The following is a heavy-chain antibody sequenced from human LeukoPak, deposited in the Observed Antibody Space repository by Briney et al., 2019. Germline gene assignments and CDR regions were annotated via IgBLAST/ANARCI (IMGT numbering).Heavy chain of an antibody. D-gene: IGHD2-21*02. CDR3: ARTCGGDCSGGDAFDI. CDR1: GGSISSSSYY. V-gene: IGHV4-39*07. CDR2: IYYSGST. Sequence: SETLSLTCTVSGGSISSSSYYWGWIRQPPGKGLEWIGSIYYSGSTYYNPSLKSRVTISVDTSKNQFSLKLSSVTAADTAVYYCARTCGGDCSGGDAFDIWGQGTMVTVSS. J-gene: IGHJ3*02.